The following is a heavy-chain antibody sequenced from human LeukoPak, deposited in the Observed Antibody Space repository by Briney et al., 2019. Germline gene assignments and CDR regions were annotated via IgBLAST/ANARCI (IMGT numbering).Heavy chain of an antibody. V-gene: IGHV3-7*01. D-gene: IGHD1-26*01. Sequence: GGSLRLSCAATGFSFSTYWMAWVRQAPGKGLEWVANIKGDESARHKADSVKGRFTISRDNAQRSVYLQMSRLRGEDTGVYYCARDVGGSLDYWGQGTLVTVSA. J-gene: IGHJ4*02. CDR3: ARDVGGSLDY. CDR2: IKGDESAR. CDR1: GFSFSTYW.